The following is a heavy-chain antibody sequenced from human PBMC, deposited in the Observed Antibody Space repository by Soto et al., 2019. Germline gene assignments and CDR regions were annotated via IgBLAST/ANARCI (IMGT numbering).Heavy chain of an antibody. J-gene: IGHJ3*02. CDR3: ARDLGYCSSTSCYAHAFDI. Sequence: QVQLVQSGAEVKKPGSSVKVSCKASGGTFSSYAISWVRQAPGQGLEWMGGIIPIFGTANYAQKFQGRVTITADESTSKAYMERSSLRSEDTAVYYCARDLGYCSSTSCYAHAFDIWGQGTMVTVSS. CDR1: GGTFSSYA. V-gene: IGHV1-69*01. CDR2: IIPIFGTA. D-gene: IGHD2-2*01.